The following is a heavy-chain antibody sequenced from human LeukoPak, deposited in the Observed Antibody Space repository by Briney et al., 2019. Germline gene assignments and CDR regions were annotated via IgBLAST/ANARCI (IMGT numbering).Heavy chain of an antibody. CDR3: VKGSESYCDSKSDY. D-gene: IGHD3-22*01. Sequence: GGSLRLSCSASGFIFRNYAMHWVRQAPGKGLEFVSSISSSGGDTYYADSMKGRFTISRDNSRNMVYLQMSSLRTDDTAVYYCVKGSESYCDSKSDYWGQGTLVTVSS. CDR1: GFIFRNYA. CDR2: ISSSGGDT. V-gene: IGHV3-64D*09. J-gene: IGHJ4*02.